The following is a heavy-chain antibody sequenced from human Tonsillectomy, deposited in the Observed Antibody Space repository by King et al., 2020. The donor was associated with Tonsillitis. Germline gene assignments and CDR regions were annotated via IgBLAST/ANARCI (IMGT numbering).Heavy chain of an antibody. CDR1: GYTFTSYG. CDR3: ARENYRSGIDY. CDR2: ISVYNGNA. V-gene: IGHV1-18*04. J-gene: IGHJ4*02. D-gene: IGHD3-22*01. Sequence: QLVQSGAEVKKPGASVKVSCKASGYTFTSYGISWVRQAPGQGLEWMGWISVYNGNANYAQKLQGRVTMTTDTSTSTANMELRNLRSEDTAVYYCARENYRSGIDYWGQGTLVTVSS.